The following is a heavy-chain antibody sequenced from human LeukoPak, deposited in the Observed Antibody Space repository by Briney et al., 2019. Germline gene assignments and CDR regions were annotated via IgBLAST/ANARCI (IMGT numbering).Heavy chain of an antibody. CDR1: GYSFLSYG. D-gene: IGHD2/OR15-2a*01. J-gene: IGHJ4*02. CDR2: ISAYNGNS. Sequence: GASVKVSCKASGYSFLSYGITWVRHAPGQGLEWVGWISAYNGNSNYAQNLQGRVTMTTETSTSTAYMELRSLTSDDTATYYCARVSIYVDQLAHFDQWAQGTLVTVSS. CDR3: ARVSIYVDQLAHFDQ. V-gene: IGHV1-18*01.